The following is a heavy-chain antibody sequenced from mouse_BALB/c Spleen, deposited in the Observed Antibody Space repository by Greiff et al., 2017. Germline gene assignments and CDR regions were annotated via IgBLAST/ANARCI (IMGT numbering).Heavy chain of an antibody. CDR3: ARDGYYYGSSPYYFDY. CDR2: ISSGGST. CDR1: GFIFGSYA. Sequence: EVKLMESGGGLVKPGGSLKLSCAASGFIFGSYALSWVAKTPEKRLEWVASISSGGSTYYPDSVKGRFTISRDNARNILYLQMSSLRSEDTAMYYCARDGYYYGSSPYYFDYWGQGTTLTVSS. V-gene: IGHV5-6-5*01. J-gene: IGHJ2*01. D-gene: IGHD1-1*01.